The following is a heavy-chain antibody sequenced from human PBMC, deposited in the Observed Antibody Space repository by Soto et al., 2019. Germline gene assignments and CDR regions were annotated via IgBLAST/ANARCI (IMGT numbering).Heavy chain of an antibody. CDR3: ARDPPRRYNSGQGLDY. J-gene: IGHJ4*02. CDR1: GYTFTSYG. Sequence: QVQLVQSGAEVKKPGASVKVSCKASGYTFTSYGISWVRQAPGQGLEWMGWISSYYDNTNYAQNLRGRVTMTTDTSTSTAYTQLRSLRSDDTAVYYCARDPPRRYNSGQGLDYWGQGTLVTVSS. V-gene: IGHV1-18*04. D-gene: IGHD5-18*01. CDR2: ISSYYDNT.